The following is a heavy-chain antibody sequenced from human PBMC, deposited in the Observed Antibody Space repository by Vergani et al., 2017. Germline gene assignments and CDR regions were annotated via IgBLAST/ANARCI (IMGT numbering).Heavy chain of an antibody. V-gene: IGHV4-34*01. Sequence: QVQLQQWGAGLLKPSETLSPTCAVYGGSFSGYYWSWIRQPPGKGLEWIGEINHSGSTNYNPSLKSRVTISVDTSKHQFSLKLSSVTAADTAVYYCARGFCTNGVCSVKTTLDAVDIWGQGTMVTVSS. CDR3: ARGFCTNGVCSVKTTLDAVDI. CDR2: INHSGST. CDR1: GGSFSGYY. D-gene: IGHD2-8*01. J-gene: IGHJ3*02.